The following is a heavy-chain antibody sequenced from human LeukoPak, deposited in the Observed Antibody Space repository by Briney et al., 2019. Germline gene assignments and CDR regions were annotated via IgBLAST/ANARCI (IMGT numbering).Heavy chain of an antibody. CDR3: ARRLVGYNQIGYYYYMDV. Sequence: SETLSLTCTVSGGSISSYYWSWIRQPPGKGLEWIGYISYSGSTNYNPSLKSRVTISVDTSKNQFSLKLSSVTAADTAVYYCARRLVGYNQIGYYYYMDVWGKGTTVTISS. J-gene: IGHJ6*03. V-gene: IGHV4-59*01. D-gene: IGHD5-24*01. CDR2: ISYSGST. CDR1: GGSISSYY.